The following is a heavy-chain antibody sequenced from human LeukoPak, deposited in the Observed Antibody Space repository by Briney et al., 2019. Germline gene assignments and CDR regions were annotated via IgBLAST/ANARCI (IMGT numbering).Heavy chain of an antibody. J-gene: IGHJ1*01. CDR1: GFTFSSYA. Sequence: GGSLRLSCAASGFTFSSYAMSWVRQAPGKGLEWVSAISGSGGSTYYADSVKGRFTISRDNSKNTLYLQMNSLRAEDTAVYYCAKDQYSSSWYLYFQHWGQGTLVTVSS. D-gene: IGHD6-13*01. CDR2: ISGSGGST. V-gene: IGHV3-23*01. CDR3: AKDQYSSSWYLYFQH.